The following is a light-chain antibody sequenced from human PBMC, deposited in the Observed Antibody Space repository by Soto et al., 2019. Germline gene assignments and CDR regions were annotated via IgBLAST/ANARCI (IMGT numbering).Light chain of an antibody. CDR2: EDK. CDR1: SGSVASTY. Sequence: NFMLTQPHSVSESPGKTITISCTRSSGSVASTYVQWYQQRPGSAPTTVIYEDKHRPSGVPDRFSGSIDSSSNSASLTVSGLKTEDEAYYYCQSYDSSNQVFGTGTKVTVL. CDR3: QSYDSSNQV. J-gene: IGLJ1*01. V-gene: IGLV6-57*04.